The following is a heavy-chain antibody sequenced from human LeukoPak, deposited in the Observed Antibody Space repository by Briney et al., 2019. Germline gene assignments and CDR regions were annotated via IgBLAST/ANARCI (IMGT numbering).Heavy chain of an antibody. Sequence: SETLSLTCTVSGDSITNYYWCWIRQPPGKGLEWIGYIYYSGSTNYNPSLKSRVTISVDTSKNQFSLKLSSVTAADTAVYYCARQRLAAGSVWFDPWGQGTLVSVSS. CDR2: IYYSGST. CDR1: GDSITNYY. V-gene: IGHV4-59*08. J-gene: IGHJ5*02. D-gene: IGHD6-13*01. CDR3: ARQRLAAGSVWFDP.